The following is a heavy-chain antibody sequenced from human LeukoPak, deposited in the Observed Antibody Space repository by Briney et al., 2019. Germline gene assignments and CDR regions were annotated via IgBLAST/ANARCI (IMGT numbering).Heavy chain of an antibody. V-gene: IGHV4-59*08. Sequence: SESLSLTWTVSAPSVSSYYCSWIRQPPGKGLEWIGYIYFSGSTNYNPSLKSRVTISVDTSKNQFSLKLSSVTAADTAVYYCARHRFASPLDSWGQGTLVTVSS. D-gene: IGHD2-21*01. CDR2: IYFSGST. CDR1: APSVSSYY. J-gene: IGHJ4*02. CDR3: ARHRFASPLDS.